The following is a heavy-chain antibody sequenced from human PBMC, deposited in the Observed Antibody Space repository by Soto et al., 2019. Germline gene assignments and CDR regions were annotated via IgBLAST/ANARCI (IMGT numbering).Heavy chain of an antibody. Sequence: SVKVSCKASGGTFSSYAISWVRQAPGQGLEWMGGIIPIFGTANYAQKFQGRVTITADESTSTAYMELSSLRSEDTAVYYCARGDYYGSGSSRPDYYFYGIHVSGEVTTVTI. V-gene: IGHV1-69*13. CDR2: IIPIFGTA. J-gene: IGHJ6*02. CDR1: GGTFSSYA. D-gene: IGHD3-10*01. CDR3: ARGDYYGSGSSRPDYYFYGIHV.